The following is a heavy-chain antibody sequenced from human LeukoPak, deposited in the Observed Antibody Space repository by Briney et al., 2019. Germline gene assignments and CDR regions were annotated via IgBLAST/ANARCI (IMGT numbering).Heavy chain of an antibody. D-gene: IGHD3-22*01. Sequence: GGSLRLSCAASGFTFSSYSMNWVRQAPGKGLEWVSSISSSSSYIYYADSVKGRFTISRDNAKNSLYLQMNSLRAEDTAVYYCARISRYYYDSSGYYYGDYWGQGTLVTVSS. CDR3: ARISRYYYDSSGYYYGDY. J-gene: IGHJ4*02. CDR1: GFTFSSYS. V-gene: IGHV3-21*01. CDR2: ISSSSSYI.